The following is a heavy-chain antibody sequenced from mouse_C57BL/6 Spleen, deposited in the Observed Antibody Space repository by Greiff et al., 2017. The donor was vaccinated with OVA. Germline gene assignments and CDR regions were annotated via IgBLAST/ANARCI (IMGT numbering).Heavy chain of an antibody. CDR2: INPNNGGT. Sequence: EVQVVESGPELVKPGASVKIPCKASGYTFTDYNMDWVKQSHGKSLEWIGDINPNNGGTIYNQKFKGKATLTVDKSSSTAYMELRSLTSEDTAVYYCARGYYGSSYFDYWGQGTTLTVSS. D-gene: IGHD1-1*01. V-gene: IGHV1-18*01. CDR1: GYTFTDYN. J-gene: IGHJ2*01. CDR3: ARGYYGSSYFDY.